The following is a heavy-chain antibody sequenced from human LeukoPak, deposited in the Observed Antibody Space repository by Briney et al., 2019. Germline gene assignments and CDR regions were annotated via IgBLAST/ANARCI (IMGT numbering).Heavy chain of an antibody. CDR1: GFTFTYYW. D-gene: IGHD2-15*01. V-gene: IGHV3-23*01. J-gene: IGHJ4*02. Sequence: PGGSLRLSCAASGFTFTYYWMTWVRQAPGKGLEWVSGISAGGGSTYYADSVKGRFTISRDNSKNTLYLQMSSLRAEDTAVYYCAKGRGSPSYFDYWGQGTLVTVSS. CDR2: ISAGGGST. CDR3: AKGRGSPSYFDY.